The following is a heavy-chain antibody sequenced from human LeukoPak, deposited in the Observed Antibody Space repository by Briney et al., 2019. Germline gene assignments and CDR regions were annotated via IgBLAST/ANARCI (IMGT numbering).Heavy chain of an antibody. J-gene: IGHJ4*02. D-gene: IGHD5-18*01. CDR3: TTPQLWLRGALGY. CDR2: IKSKTDGGTT. V-gene: IGHV3-15*01. Sequence: GGSLRLSCAASGFTFSNAWMSWVRQAPGKGLEYLGHIKSKTDGGTTDYAAPVKGRFTISRDDSKNTLYLQMNSLKTEDTAVYYCTTPQLWLRGALGYWGQGTLVTVTS. CDR1: GFTFSNAW.